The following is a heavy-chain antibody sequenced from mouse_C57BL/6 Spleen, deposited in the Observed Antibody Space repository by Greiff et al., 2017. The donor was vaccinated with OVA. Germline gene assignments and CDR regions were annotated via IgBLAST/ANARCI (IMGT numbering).Heavy chain of an antibody. CDR2: ISDGGSYT. J-gene: IGHJ2*01. CDR3: ARDNGSSYRYFDY. CDR1: GFTFSSYA. D-gene: IGHD1-1*01. V-gene: IGHV5-4*01. Sequence: EVHLVESGGGLVKPGGSLKLSCAASGFTFSSYAMSWVRQTPEKRLEWVATISDGGSYTYYPDNVKGRFTISRDNAKNNLYLQMSHLKSEDTAMYYCARDNGSSYRYFDYWGQGTTLTVSS.